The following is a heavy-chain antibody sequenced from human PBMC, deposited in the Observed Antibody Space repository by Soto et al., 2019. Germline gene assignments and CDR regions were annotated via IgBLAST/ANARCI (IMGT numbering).Heavy chain of an antibody. Sequence: PSETLSLTCTVSGGSISSGDYYWGWIRQPPGKGLEWIGSIYYSGSTNYNPSPKSRVTISVDTSKNQFSLKLSSVTAADTAVYYCARGRREWLPYYGMDVWGQGTTVTVSS. D-gene: IGHD3-3*01. J-gene: IGHJ6*02. V-gene: IGHV4-39*07. CDR2: IYYSGST. CDR3: ARGRREWLPYYGMDV. CDR1: GGSISSGDYY.